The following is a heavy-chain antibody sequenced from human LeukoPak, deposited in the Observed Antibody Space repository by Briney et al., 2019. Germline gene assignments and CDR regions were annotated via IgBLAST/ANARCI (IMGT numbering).Heavy chain of an antibody. CDR1: GGSISSGGYS. D-gene: IGHD2-21*01. V-gene: IGHV4-30-4*07. Sequence: PSETLSLTCAVSGGSISSGGYSWSWIRQPPGKGLEWIAYIYYSGSTYSNPSLKSRVTISVDTSKNQFSLKLSSVTAADTAVYYCARHSFRGLWFDPWGQGTLVTVSS. CDR3: ARHSFRGLWFDP. CDR2: IYYSGST. J-gene: IGHJ5*02.